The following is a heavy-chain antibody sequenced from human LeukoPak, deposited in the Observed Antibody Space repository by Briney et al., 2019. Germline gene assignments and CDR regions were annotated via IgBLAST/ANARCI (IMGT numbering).Heavy chain of an antibody. D-gene: IGHD3-10*01. J-gene: IGHJ4*02. CDR3: AKQVNVLLWFGEEPNAYFDY. Sequence: GGSLRLSCAASGFTFSSYAMSWVRQAPGKGLEWVSAISGSGGSTYYADSVKGRFTISRDNSKNTLYLQMNSLRAEDTAVYYCAKQVNVLLWFGEEPNAYFDYWGQGTLVTVSS. V-gene: IGHV3-23*01. CDR2: ISGSGGST. CDR1: GFTFSSYA.